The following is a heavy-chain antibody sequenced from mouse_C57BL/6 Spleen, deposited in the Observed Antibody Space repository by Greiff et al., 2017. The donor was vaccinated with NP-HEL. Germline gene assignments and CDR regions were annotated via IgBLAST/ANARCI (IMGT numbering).Heavy chain of an antibody. D-gene: IGHD1-1*01. CDR2: IYPGDGDT. J-gene: IGHJ1*03. V-gene: IGHV1-80*01. CDR3: ARGYGSPYWYFDV. CDR1: GYAFSSYW. Sequence: VKLMESGAELVKPGASVKISCKASGYAFSSYWMNWVKQRPGKGLEWIGQIYPGDGDTNYNGKFKGKATLTADKSSSTAYMQLSSLTSEDSAVYFCARGYGSPYWYFDVWGTGTTVTVSS.